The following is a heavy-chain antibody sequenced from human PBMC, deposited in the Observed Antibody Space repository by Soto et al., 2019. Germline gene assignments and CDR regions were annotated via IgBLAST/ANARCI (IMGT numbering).Heavy chain of an antibody. V-gene: IGHV3-11*01. CDR3: ARGPAAAANYYYYMDV. D-gene: IGHD6-13*01. J-gene: IGHJ6*03. Sequence: GWSLRLSCAASGFTFSDYYMSWIRQAPGKGLEWVSYISSSGSTIYYADSVKGRFTISRDNAKNSLYLQMNSLRAEDTAVYYCARGPAAAANYYYYMDVWGKGTTVTVSS. CDR1: GFTFSDYY. CDR2: ISSSGSTI.